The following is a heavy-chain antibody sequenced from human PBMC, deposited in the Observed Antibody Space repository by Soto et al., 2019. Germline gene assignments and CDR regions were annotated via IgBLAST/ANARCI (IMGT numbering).Heavy chain of an antibody. CDR2: ISAGGDNT. D-gene: IGHD1-1*01. V-gene: IGHV3-23*01. J-gene: IGHJ4*02. CDR3: VKDGQFNWFLDY. Sequence: EVQLLESGGGLVQPGGSLRLSCAASGFSFSTYAMSWVRQAPGRRLEWVPAISAGGDNTYYIDSVKGRFTISRDTSNNTLYLFMHSLRVEDTAVYYCVKDGQFNWFLDYWGQGTLVTVS. CDR1: GFSFSTYA.